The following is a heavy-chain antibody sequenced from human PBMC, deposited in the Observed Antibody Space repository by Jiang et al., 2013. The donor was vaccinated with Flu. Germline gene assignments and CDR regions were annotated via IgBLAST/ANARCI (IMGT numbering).Heavy chain of an antibody. CDR3: AKPAARYHYESGGQYYDN. V-gene: IGHV3-30*18. CDR1: GFTFSSYG. Sequence: VQLVESGGGVVRPGGSLRLSCAASGFTFSSYGMHWVRQAPGKGLEWVAVISYDGSSKYYADSVKGRFTISRDNSKNTVFLQTNSLRVEDTAVFYCAKPAARYHYESGGQYYDNWGQGTLVTVSS. CDR2: ISYDGSSK. D-gene: IGHD3-22*01. J-gene: IGHJ4*02.